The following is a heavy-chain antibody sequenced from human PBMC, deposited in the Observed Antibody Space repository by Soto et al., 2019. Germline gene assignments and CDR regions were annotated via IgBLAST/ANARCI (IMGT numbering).Heavy chain of an antibody. V-gene: IGHV4-30-4*01. Sequence: PSETLSLTCTVSGGSISSGDYYWSWIRQPPGKGLEWIGYIYYSGSTYYNPSLKSRVTISVDTSKNQFSLKLSSVTAADTAVYYCARAGIVGATTPFDYWRQRTLVTVSS. CDR1: GGSISSGDYY. CDR3: ARAGIVGATTPFDY. CDR2: IYYSGST. D-gene: IGHD1-26*01. J-gene: IGHJ4*02.